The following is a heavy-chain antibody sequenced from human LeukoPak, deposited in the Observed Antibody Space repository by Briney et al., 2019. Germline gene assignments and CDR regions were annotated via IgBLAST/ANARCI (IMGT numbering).Heavy chain of an antibody. D-gene: IGHD3-9*01. Sequence: GGSLRLSCAASGFTFSSYAMHWVRQAPGKGLGWVAVISYDGSNKYYADSVKGRFTISRDNSKNTLYLQMNSLRAEDTAVYYCAREDYDILTGYYYYGMDVWGKGTTVTVSS. CDR2: ISYDGSNK. CDR1: GFTFSSYA. V-gene: IGHV3-30*04. CDR3: AREDYDILTGYYYYGMDV. J-gene: IGHJ6*04.